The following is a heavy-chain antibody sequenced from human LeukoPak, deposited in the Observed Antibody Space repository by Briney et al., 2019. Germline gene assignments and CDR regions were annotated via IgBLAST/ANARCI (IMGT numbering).Heavy chain of an antibody. CDR2: IYHSGST. J-gene: IGHJ5*02. Sequence: PSETLSLTCTVSGFSLSSGYYWGWFRQPPGKGLEWIGSIYHSGSTYYNPSLKSRVTISLNTSKNYFSLKLNSVTAADTAVYYCAGGSTTGTTSYFDPWGQGTLVTVSS. V-gene: IGHV4-38-2*02. CDR3: AGGSTTGTTSYFDP. D-gene: IGHD1-1*01. CDR1: GFSLSSGYY.